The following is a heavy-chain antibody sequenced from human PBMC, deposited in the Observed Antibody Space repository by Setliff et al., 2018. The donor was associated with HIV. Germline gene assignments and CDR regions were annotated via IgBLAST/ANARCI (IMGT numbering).Heavy chain of an antibody. CDR2: IYYSGST. Sequence: PSETLSLTCPVSGGSISSYYWSWIRQPPGKGLEWIGYIYYSGSTNYNPSLKSRVTISVDTSKNQFSLKLSSVTAADTAMYYCARGYYKFWSGYPPLDYWGQGTLVTVSS. CDR1: GGSISSYY. J-gene: IGHJ4*02. V-gene: IGHV4-59*01. D-gene: IGHD3-3*01. CDR3: ARGYYKFWSGYPPLDY.